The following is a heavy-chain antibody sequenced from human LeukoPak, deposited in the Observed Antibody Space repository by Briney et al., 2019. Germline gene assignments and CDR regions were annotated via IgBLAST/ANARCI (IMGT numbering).Heavy chain of an antibody. J-gene: IGHJ4*02. D-gene: IGHD3-10*01. Sequence: GGSLRLPCAASGFTFSSYGMHWVRQAPGKGLEWVAVISYDGSNKYYADSVKGRFTISRDNSKNTLYLQMNSLRAEDTAVYYCAKEFGAFGDYWGQGTLVTVSS. CDR2: ISYDGSNK. V-gene: IGHV3-30*18. CDR1: GFTFSSYG. CDR3: AKEFGAFGDY.